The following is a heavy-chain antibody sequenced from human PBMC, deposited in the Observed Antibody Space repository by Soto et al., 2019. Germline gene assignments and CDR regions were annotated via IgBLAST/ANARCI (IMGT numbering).Heavy chain of an antibody. D-gene: IGHD6-13*01. Sequence: QLQLQESGPGLVKPSETLSLTCTVSGGSISSSSYYWGWIRQPPGKGLEWIGSIYYSGSTYYNPSLKSRVTLAVDTSKNQFSLKLSSVTAADTAVYYCARPAAGYSSSWYYYYYYMDVWGKGTTVTVSS. V-gene: IGHV4-39*01. J-gene: IGHJ6*03. CDR1: GGSISSSSYY. CDR2: IYYSGST. CDR3: ARPAAGYSSSWYYYYYYMDV.